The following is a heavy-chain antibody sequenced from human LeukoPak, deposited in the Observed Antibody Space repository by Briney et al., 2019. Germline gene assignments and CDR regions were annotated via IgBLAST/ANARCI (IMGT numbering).Heavy chain of an antibody. V-gene: IGHV3-23*01. CDR2: ISGSGGST. D-gene: IGHD3-10*01. CDR3: AKETYYYGSGSYYNSVFDY. CDR1: GFTFSSYA. Sequence: GGSLRLPCAASGFTFSSYAMSWVRQAPGKGLEWVSAISGSGGSTYYADSVKGRFTISRDNSKNTLYLQMNSLRAEDTAVYYCAKETYYYGSGSYYNSVFDYWGQGTLVTVSS. J-gene: IGHJ4*02.